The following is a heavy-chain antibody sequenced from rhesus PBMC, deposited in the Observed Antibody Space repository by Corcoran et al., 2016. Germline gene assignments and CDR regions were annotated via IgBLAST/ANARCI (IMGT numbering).Heavy chain of an antibody. CDR3: ARGGLYNWNYIRFDY. Sequence: QVQLQESGPGLVKPSETLSLTCAVSGASISRYWWHWIRQPPGKGLEWIGEIKGNSGSTNYNPSLKRRVTISKDAAKNQFARKLSSVTAADTAVYYCARGGLYNWNYIRFDYWGQGVLVTVSS. V-gene: IGHV4-80*01. D-gene: IGHD1-26*01. J-gene: IGHJ4*01. CDR2: IKGNSGST. CDR1: GASISRYW.